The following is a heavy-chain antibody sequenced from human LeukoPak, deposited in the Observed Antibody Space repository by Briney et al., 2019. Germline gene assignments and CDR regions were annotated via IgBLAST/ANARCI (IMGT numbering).Heavy chain of an antibody. J-gene: IGHJ4*02. D-gene: IGHD1-26*01. CDR1: GGSITNYD. Sequence: SETLSLTCIVSGGSITNYDWLWIRQPARKGLEWVGRISTSGSTTYNPSLKSRVTMSVDTSKKWVSLRLSSVTAADTAVYYCARAPSSGSYYDFAYWGQGTLVTVSS. V-gene: IGHV4-4*07. CDR2: ISTSGST. CDR3: ARAPSSGSYYDFAY.